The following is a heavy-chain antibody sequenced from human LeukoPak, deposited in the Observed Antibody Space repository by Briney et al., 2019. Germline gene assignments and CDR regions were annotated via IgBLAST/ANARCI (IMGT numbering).Heavy chain of an antibody. Sequence: SGESLKISCKGSEYSFTNYWIGWVRQMPGKGLEWMGIIYPGDSDTRYSPSFQGQVTISADKSITTAYLRWSSLKASDTAMYYCARRARDLLGATNYFDYWGQGTLVTVSS. CDR1: EYSFTNYW. CDR2: IYPGDSDT. D-gene: IGHD1-26*01. J-gene: IGHJ4*02. CDR3: ARRARDLLGATNYFDY. V-gene: IGHV5-51*01.